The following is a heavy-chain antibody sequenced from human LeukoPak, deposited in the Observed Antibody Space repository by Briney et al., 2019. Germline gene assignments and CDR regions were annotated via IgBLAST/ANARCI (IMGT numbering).Heavy chain of an antibody. D-gene: IGHD2-8*01. Sequence: GASVKLSCKTSGYSENFYGITWVRQVAGQGLEWMGWISVQHGQTAYAPNSQDRVTMTTDTYTNTAYMELRSLRSDDTAVDYCAGSLGYCTSNVCYLKYWGQGALVTVSS. CDR1: GYSENFYG. V-gene: IGHV1-18*01. CDR2: ISVQHGQT. CDR3: AGSLGYCTSNVCYLKY. J-gene: IGHJ4*02.